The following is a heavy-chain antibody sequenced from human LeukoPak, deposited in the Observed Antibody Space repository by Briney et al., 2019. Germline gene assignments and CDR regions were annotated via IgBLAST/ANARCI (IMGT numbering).Heavy chain of an antibody. CDR2: MNPNSGNT. Sequence: ASVKVSCKASGYTFTSYDINWVRQATGQGLEWMGWMNPNSGNTGYAQEFQGRVTMTRNTSISTAYMELSSLRSEDTAVYYCARRVGAKGRFDYWGQGTLVTVSS. D-gene: IGHD1-26*01. J-gene: IGHJ4*02. CDR1: GYTFTSYD. CDR3: ARRVGAKGRFDY. V-gene: IGHV1-8*01.